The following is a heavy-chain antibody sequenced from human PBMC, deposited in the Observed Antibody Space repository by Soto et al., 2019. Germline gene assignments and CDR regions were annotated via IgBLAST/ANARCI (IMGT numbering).Heavy chain of an antibody. CDR2: IYWDDDK. CDR1: GFSLSTSGVG. V-gene: IGHV2-5*02. Sequence: QITLKESGPTLVKPTQTLTLTCTFSGFSLSTSGVGVGWIRQPPGKALEWLALIYWDDDKRYSPSLKSRLTITKDTSKNQVVLTMTNMDPVDTATYYCAQSYYDFGSGYSAGNWFDPWGQGTLVTVSS. D-gene: IGHD3-3*01. J-gene: IGHJ5*02. CDR3: AQSYYDFGSGYSAGNWFDP.